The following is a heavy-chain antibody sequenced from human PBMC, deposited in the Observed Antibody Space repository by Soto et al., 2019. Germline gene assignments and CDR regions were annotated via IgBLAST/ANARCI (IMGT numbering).Heavy chain of an antibody. Sequence: SETLSLTCSIYSGSFSGYYWSWIRQPPGKGLEWIGEISQSGNTNYSPSLKSRVSISIDTSKKQFSLNLASVSAADTAVYHCARAPKVSGSSQTRPDFWGQGTLVTVSS. J-gene: IGHJ4*02. CDR1: SGSFSGYY. CDR2: ISQSGNT. V-gene: IGHV4-34*01. CDR3: ARAPKVSGSSQTRPDF. D-gene: IGHD6-6*01.